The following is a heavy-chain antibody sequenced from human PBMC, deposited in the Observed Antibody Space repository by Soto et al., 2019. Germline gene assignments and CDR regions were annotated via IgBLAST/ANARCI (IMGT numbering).Heavy chain of an antibody. V-gene: IGHV4-59*01. J-gene: IGHJ4*01. CDR1: GGSITSYR. CDR3: ARTAVTLDNFWSCYGYDI. D-gene: IGHD2-2*01. CDR2: TAYTGNT. Sequence: SDTLSLTCVVSGGSITSYRWSWIRQFPGKGLEWIAYTAYTGNTNLNPALESRVTMSIDRAKKQFSLTLSSVTAADTAVYYCARTAVTLDNFWSCYGYDIWGPGTKVTVSS.